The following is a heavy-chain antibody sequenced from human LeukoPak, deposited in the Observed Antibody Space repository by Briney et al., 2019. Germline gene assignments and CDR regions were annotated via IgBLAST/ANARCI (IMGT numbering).Heavy chain of an antibody. CDR2: IYYSGTT. J-gene: IGHJ4*02. CDR3: ATSGWYLLPGVY. D-gene: IGHD6-19*01. V-gene: IGHV4-39*01. Sequence: PSETLSLTCTVSGGSISSSSYYWGWIRQPPGKGLEWIGSIYYSGTTYYNPSLKSRVIISVDTSKNQFSLKLSSVTATDTAVYYCATSGWYLLPGVYWGQGTLVTVSS. CDR1: GGSISSSSYY.